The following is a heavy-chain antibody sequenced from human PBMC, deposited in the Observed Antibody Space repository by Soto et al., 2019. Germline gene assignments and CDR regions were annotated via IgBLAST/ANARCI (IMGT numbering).Heavy chain of an antibody. D-gene: IGHD2-2*01. J-gene: IGHJ4*02. Sequence: VQLLESGGGLVQPGGSLRLSCAVSGFTFSSYAMHWVRQAPGKGLEWVAVISYDGSNKFYADSVKGRFTISRDNSKNTLDLQMNSLRAEDTAVYYCARDPDIVVVRGYYFDYWGQGTLVTVSS. CDR2: ISYDGSNK. V-gene: IGHV3-30-3*01. CDR1: GFTFSSYA. CDR3: ARDPDIVVVRGYYFDY.